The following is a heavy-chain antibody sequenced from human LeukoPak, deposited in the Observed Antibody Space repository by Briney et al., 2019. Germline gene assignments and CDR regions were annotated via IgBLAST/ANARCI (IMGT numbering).Heavy chain of an antibody. Sequence: GGSLRLSCAASGFTFSAHYMSWIRQAPGKGLEWISYISDTRSSTDYAESVKGRFTISTDNAKNSLYLQMNNLRAEDTAVYYCARGSYPTYWGQGTLVTVSS. D-gene: IGHD3-16*02. CDR2: ISDTRSST. J-gene: IGHJ4*02. V-gene: IGHV3-11*05. CDR1: GFTFSAHY. CDR3: ARGSYPTY.